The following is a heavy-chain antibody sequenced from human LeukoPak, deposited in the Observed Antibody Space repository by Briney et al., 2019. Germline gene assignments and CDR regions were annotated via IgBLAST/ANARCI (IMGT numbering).Heavy chain of an antibody. J-gene: IGHJ4*02. D-gene: IGHD6-13*01. CDR3: ARKHSSTWYYDY. V-gene: IGHV4-59*01. Sequence: PSETLSLTCTVSGGSISSYYWSWIRQLPGKGLERIGYIHYSGSTNYNPSLKSRVTISVDTSKNQFSLKLSSVTAADTAVYYCARKHSSTWYYDYWGQGTLVTASS. CDR1: GGSISSYY. CDR2: IHYSGST.